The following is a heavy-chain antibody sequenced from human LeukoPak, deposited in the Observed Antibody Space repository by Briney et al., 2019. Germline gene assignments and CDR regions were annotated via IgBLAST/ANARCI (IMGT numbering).Heavy chain of an antibody. CDR1: GFTFSSYA. J-gene: IGHJ4*02. CDR2: ISGGGGST. Sequence: LPGGSLRLSCAAFGFTFSSYAMSWVRQAPGKGLEWVSAISGGGGSTYYADSVKGRFTISRDNSKNTLYLQMNSLRAEDTAVYYCAKDLEYYFDYWGQGTLVTVSS. V-gene: IGHV3-23*01. CDR3: AKDLEYYFDY.